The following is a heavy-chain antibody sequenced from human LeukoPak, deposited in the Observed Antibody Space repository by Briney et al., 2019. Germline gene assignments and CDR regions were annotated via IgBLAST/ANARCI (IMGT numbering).Heavy chain of an antibody. CDR3: ARGPTTYYDFWSGYYAY. J-gene: IGHJ4*02. CDR1: GFTFDDYA. CDR2: INSDGSST. D-gene: IGHD3-3*01. V-gene: IGHV3-74*01. Sequence: GGSLRLSCAASGFTFDDYAMHWVRQAPGKGLEWVSGINSDGSSTSYADSVKGRFTISRDNAKNTLYLQMNSLRAEDTAVYYCARGPTTYYDFWSGYYAYWGQGTLVTVSS.